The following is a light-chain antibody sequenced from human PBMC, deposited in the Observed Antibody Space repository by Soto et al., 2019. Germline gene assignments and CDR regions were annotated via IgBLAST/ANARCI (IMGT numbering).Light chain of an antibody. V-gene: IGKV1-12*01. J-gene: IGKJ4*01. CDR2: AAS. Sequence: DIQMTQSPSSVSASVGDRVTITCRASHDVSSWLAWYQQKPGKAPKLLIYAASSLEGGVPSRFSGSGSGTDFSLTISRLQPEDSATYYCQHAQIFPLTFGGGTKVEIK. CDR3: QHAQIFPLT. CDR1: HDVSSW.